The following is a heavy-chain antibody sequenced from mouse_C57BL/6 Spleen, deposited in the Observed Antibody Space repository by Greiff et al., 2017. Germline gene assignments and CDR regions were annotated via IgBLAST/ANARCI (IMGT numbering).Heavy chain of an antibody. CDR1: GFSLTSYG. J-gene: IGHJ4*01. CDR3: AKKGDGYYADAMDY. V-gene: IGHV2-5*01. CDR2: IWRGGST. Sequence: VKLMESGPGLVQPSQSLSITCTVSGFSLTSYGVHWVRQSPGKGLEWLGVIWRGGSTDYNAAFMSRLSITKDNSKSQVFFKMNSLQADDTAIYYCAKKGDGYYADAMDYWGQGTSVTVSS. D-gene: IGHD2-3*01.